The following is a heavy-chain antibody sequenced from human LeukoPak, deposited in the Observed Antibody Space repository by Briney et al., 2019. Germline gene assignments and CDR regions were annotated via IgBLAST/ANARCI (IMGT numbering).Heavy chain of an antibody. D-gene: IGHD6-13*01. CDR3: ARTAGYSSSWYLDY. Sequence: NPSETLSLTCTVSGGSISSYYWSWIRQPPGKGLEWIGYIYYSGSTNYNPSLKSRVTISVDTSKNQFSLKLSSVTAADTAVYYCARTAGYSSSWYLDYWGQGTLVTVSS. J-gene: IGHJ4*02. CDR1: GGSISSYY. V-gene: IGHV4-59*01. CDR2: IYYSGST.